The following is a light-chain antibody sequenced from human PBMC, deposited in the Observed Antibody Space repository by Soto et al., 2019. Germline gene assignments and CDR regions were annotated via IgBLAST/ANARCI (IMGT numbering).Light chain of an antibody. V-gene: IGKV3-15*01. J-gene: IGKJ2*01. CDR1: QSVNSN. CDR2: GAS. Sequence: EIVMTQSPATLSVSPGERATLSCRASQSVNSNLAWYQQKPGHSPRLLIYGASTRVTGIPARFSGSGSGTEFTLTISSLQSEDFAIYYCQQHNSWPPVFGHGDQAGDQT. CDR3: QQHNSWPPV.